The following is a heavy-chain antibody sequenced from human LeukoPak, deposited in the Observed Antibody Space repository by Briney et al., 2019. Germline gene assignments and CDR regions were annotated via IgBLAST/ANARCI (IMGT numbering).Heavy chain of an antibody. D-gene: IGHD7-27*01. CDR2: IIPILGIA. V-gene: IGHV1-69*04. J-gene: IGHJ4*02. CDR3: ARDLTWRGNFDY. CDR1: GGTFSSYA. Sequence: TVKVSCKASGGTFSSYAISWVRQAPGQGLEWMGRIIPILGIANYAQKFQGRVTITADKSTSTAYMELSSLRSEDTAVYYCARDLTWRGNFDYWGQGTLVTVSS.